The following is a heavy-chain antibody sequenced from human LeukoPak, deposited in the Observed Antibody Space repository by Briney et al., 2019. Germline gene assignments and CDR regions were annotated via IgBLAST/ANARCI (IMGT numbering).Heavy chain of an antibody. Sequence: PSETLSLTCTVSGGSISSSSYYWGWIRQPPGKGLEWIGSIYYSGSTYYNPSLKSRVTISVDRSKNQFSLRLSSVTAADTAVYYCARAPGYYGSGSPYFDSWGQGTLVTVSS. D-gene: IGHD3-10*01. V-gene: IGHV4-39*07. J-gene: IGHJ4*02. CDR2: IYYSGST. CDR3: ARAPGYYGSGSPYFDS. CDR1: GGSISSSSYY.